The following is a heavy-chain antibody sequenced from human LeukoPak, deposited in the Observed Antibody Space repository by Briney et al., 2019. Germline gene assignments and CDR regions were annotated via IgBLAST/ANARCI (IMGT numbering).Heavy chain of an antibody. CDR2: IIPIFGTA. Sequence: SVKVSCKAAGGTFSSYAISWVRRAPGQGLEWMGRIIPIFGTANYAQKFQGRVTITKDESTRTAYMELSSLRSEDTAVYYCARTDYDFWSGNTGGAFDIWGQGTMVTVSS. CDR1: GGTFSSYA. J-gene: IGHJ3*02. V-gene: IGHV1-69*05. D-gene: IGHD3-3*01. CDR3: ARTDYDFWSGNTGGAFDI.